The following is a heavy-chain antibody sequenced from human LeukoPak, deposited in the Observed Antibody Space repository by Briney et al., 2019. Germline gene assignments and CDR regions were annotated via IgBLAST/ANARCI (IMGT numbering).Heavy chain of an antibody. V-gene: IGHV3-74*01. J-gene: IGHJ5*02. CDR2: INGDGSST. D-gene: IGHD6-19*01. CDR3: VRGIEVSGTFSWFDP. Sequence: GGSLRLSCAGSGFTLSVYWMHWVRQAPGKGLVWVSRINGDGSSTTYADSVKGRFTTSRDNAKNTLYLQMNSLRVEDTAVYYCVRGIEVSGTFSWFDPWGQGTLVTVSS. CDR1: GFTLSVYW.